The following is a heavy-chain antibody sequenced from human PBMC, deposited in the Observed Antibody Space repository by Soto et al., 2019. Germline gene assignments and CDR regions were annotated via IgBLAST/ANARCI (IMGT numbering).Heavy chain of an antibody. V-gene: IGHV4-30-4*01. CDR2: IYYSGST. J-gene: IGHJ5*02. CDR3: ASLTYYYDSSGLDP. D-gene: IGHD3-22*01. Sequence: PSETLSLTYTVSGGSISSGDYYWSWIRQPPGKGLEWIGYIYYSGSTYYNPSLKSRVTISVDTSKNQFSLKLSSVTAADTAVYYCASLTYYYDSSGLDPWGQGTLVTVSS. CDR1: GGSISSGDYY.